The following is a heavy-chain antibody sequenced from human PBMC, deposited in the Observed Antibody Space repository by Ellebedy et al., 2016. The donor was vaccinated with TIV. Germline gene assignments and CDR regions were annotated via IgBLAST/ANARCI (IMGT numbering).Heavy chain of an antibody. CDR1: GFTLRSYA. D-gene: IGHD2-15*01. CDR2: ISGGGGST. J-gene: IGHJ4*02. V-gene: IGHV3-23*01. Sequence: GGSLRLXXAASGFTLRSYAVNWVRQAPGKGLEWISDISGGGGSTDYADSVKGRFTISRDSSKNTLYLQMSSLRAEDTALYYCAKEDHKYCSGGNCYGTWGQGTLVTVSS. CDR3: AKEDHKYCSGGNCYGT.